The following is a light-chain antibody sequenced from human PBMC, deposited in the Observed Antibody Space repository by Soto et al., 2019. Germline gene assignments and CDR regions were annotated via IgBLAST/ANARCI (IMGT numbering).Light chain of an antibody. CDR2: DVS. Sequence: QSVLTQPASVSGSPGQSITISCTGTSSDVGGYNYVSWYQQHPGKAPKLMIYDVSDRPSGVSNRFSGSKSGHTASLTISGLRADDEADYYCTSYTSSSTLEFGGGTQLTVL. V-gene: IGLV2-14*01. CDR1: SSDVGGYNY. J-gene: IGLJ2*01. CDR3: TSYTSSSTLE.